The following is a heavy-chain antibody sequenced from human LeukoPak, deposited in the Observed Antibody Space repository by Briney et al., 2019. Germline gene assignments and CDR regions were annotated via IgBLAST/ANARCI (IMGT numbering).Heavy chain of an antibody. CDR3: ASGAYRTHYYYSMDV. D-gene: IGHD2-2*02. J-gene: IGHJ6*02. CDR1: GINFNNYA. CDR2: ISYDGSNK. V-gene: IGHV3-30*01. Sequence: GRSLRLSCATSGINFNNYAMHWVRQAPGKGLQWVAFISYDGSNKFYADSVRGRFTISRDNSKNTLVLQMNSLRTEDTSVYYCASGAYRTHYYYSMDVRGQGTTVTVSS.